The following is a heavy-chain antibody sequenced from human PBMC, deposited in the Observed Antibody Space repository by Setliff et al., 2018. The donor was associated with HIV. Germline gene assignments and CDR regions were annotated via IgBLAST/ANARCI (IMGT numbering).Heavy chain of an antibody. Sequence: SVKVSCKTSGGTFSTYTIAWVRQAPGQGLEWMGRIIPIFGTPNYAQKFQGRVTITADKSTSTAYMELSSLRSEDTAVYYCARNPQPTGTPDYYYYYYMDVWGKGTTVTVSS. CDR3: ARNPQPTGTPDYYYYYYMDV. CDR2: IIPIFGTP. D-gene: IGHD1-1*01. CDR1: GGTFSTYT. V-gene: IGHV1-69*08. J-gene: IGHJ6*03.